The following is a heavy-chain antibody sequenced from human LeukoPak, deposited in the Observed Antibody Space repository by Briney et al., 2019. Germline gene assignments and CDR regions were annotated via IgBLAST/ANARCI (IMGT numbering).Heavy chain of an antibody. CDR3: AREAGAGPFDC. J-gene: IGHJ4*02. Sequence: GGSLRLPCAASGFTVGNKYMTWVRQAPGEGLEWVSVIYSDGSTYYADSVKGRFTISRDNSKNTLYLQMNSLRVDDTALYYCAREAGAGPFDCWGPGTLVTVSS. CDR2: IYSDGST. CDR1: GFTVGNKY. D-gene: IGHD6-13*01. V-gene: IGHV3-66*01.